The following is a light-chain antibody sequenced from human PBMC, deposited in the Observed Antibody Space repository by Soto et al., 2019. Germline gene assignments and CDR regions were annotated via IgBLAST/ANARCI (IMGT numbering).Light chain of an antibody. CDR1: QSVGHSQ. CDR2: DAS. J-gene: IGKJ5*01. V-gene: IGKV3-20*01. CDR3: QQDCGSPRT. Sequence: EIVLTQSPDTLSLSPGERATLSCRASQSVGHSQLAWYKQKGGRAPRLLISDASSRATGIPDRFSGSGSGTDFTLTITGLEPEYFAVYYGQQDCGSPRTFGQGTLLETK.